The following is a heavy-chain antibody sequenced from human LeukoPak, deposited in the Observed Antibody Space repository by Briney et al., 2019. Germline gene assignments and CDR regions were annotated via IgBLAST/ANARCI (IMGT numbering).Heavy chain of an antibody. J-gene: IGHJ4*02. CDR1: GYTFTGYY. CDR2: INPNRGGT. Sequence: ASVKVSCKASGYTFTGYYMYWVRQAPGQGLEWMGWINPNRGGTDYARKFQGRVTMTRDTSISTAYMGLTRLRSDDTAVYYCARGGPVVVPATIPNPFDYWGQGTLVTVSS. V-gene: IGHV1-2*02. D-gene: IGHD2-2*01. CDR3: ARGGPVVVPATIPNPFDY.